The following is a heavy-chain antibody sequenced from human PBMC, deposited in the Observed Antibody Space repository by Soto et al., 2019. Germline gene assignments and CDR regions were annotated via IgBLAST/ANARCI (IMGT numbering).Heavy chain of an antibody. CDR1: GGTFSSYA. CDR3: ARSRYSSSSEYYYGMDV. V-gene: IGHV1-69*01. Sequence: QVQLVQSGAEVKKPGSSVKVSCKASGGTFSSYAISWVRQAPGQGLEWMGGIIPIFGTANYAQKFQGRVKITTDESTSTAYMELSSLRSEDTAVYYCARSRYSSSSEYYYGMDVWGQGTTVTVSS. CDR2: IIPIFGTA. D-gene: IGHD6-6*01. J-gene: IGHJ6*02.